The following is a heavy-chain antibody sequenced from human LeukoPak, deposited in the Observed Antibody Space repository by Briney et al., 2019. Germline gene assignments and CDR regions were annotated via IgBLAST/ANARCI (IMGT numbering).Heavy chain of an antibody. J-gene: IGHJ1*01. Sequence: GGSLRLSCAASGFTFSSYWMHWVRQAPGKGLVWVSRINSDGSSTSYADSVKGRFTISRDNAKNTLHLQMNSLRVEDTAVYYCATESSGCPRDWGQGTLVTVSS. CDR3: ATESSGCPRD. D-gene: IGHD6-19*01. CDR1: GFTFSSYW. CDR2: INSDGSST. V-gene: IGHV3-74*01.